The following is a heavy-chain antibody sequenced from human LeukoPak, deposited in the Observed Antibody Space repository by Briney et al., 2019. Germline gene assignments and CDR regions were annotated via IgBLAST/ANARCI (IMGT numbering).Heavy chain of an antibody. J-gene: IGHJ5*02. CDR1: GGSFCGYY. CDR2: INHSGST. V-gene: IGHV4-34*01. D-gene: IGHD2-2*01. CDR3: ARGLIVVVPAATNWFDP. Sequence: PSETLSLTCAVYGGSFCGYYWSWIRQPPGKGLEWIGEINHSGSTNYNPSLKSRVTISVDTSKNQFSLKLSSVTAADTAVYYCARGLIVVVPAATNWFDPWGQGTLVTVSS.